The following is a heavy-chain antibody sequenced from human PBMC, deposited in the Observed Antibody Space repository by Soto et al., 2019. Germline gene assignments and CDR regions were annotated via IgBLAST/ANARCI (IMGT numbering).Heavy chain of an antibody. V-gene: IGHV4-59*01. Sequence: KSSETLSLTCTVSGSDITTYYWSWLRQSPGKGLEWIGHIYDTGSTTYNPSLKSRVTISVDTSNKQFSLRLTSVTAAGTAVYYCARCPIDHNWFDPWGQGTLVTVSS. CDR3: ARCPIDHNWFDP. CDR2: IYDTGST. CDR1: GSDITTYY. J-gene: IGHJ5*02. D-gene: IGHD3-9*01.